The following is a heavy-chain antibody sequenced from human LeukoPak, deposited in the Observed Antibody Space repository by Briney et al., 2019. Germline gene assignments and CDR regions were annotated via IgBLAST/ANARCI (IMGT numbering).Heavy chain of an antibody. CDR1: GGSFSGYY. CDR2: INHSGST. D-gene: IGHD3-10*01. Sequence: SETLSLTCAVYGGSFSGYYWSWIRQPPGKGLEWIGEINHSGSTNYNPSLKSRVTISVDTSKNQSSLKLSSVTAADTAVYYCARERYYYGSGNYGMDVWGQGTTVTVSS. J-gene: IGHJ6*02. V-gene: IGHV4-34*01. CDR3: ARERYYYGSGNYGMDV.